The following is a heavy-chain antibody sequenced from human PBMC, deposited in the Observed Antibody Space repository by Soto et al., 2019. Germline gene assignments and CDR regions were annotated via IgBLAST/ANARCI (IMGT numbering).Heavy chain of an antibody. J-gene: IGHJ3*02. D-gene: IGHD3-9*01. Sequence: QLQLQESGSGLVKPSQTLSLTCAVSGGSISSGGYSWSWIRQPPGKGLEWIGYIYHSGSTYYNPSLMSRVTISVDRSKNQFSLKLSSVTAADTAVYYCARVWRAGYYDILPGYYNDAFDIWGQGTMVTVSS. V-gene: IGHV4-30-2*01. CDR3: ARVWRAGYYDILPGYYNDAFDI. CDR2: IYHSGST. CDR1: GGSISSGGYS.